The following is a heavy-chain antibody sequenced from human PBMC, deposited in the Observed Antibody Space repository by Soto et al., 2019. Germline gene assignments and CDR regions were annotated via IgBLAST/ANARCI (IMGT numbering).Heavy chain of an antibody. CDR1: GFTFSSYW. V-gene: IGHV3-7*01. CDR2: IKQDGSEK. Sequence: QPGGSLRLSCAASGFTFSSYWMSWVRQAPGKGLEWVANIKQDGSEKYYVDSVKGRFTISRDNAKNSLYLQMNSLRAEDTAVYYCARDTAPLRAAHFDYWGQGTLVTVSS. D-gene: IGHD6-6*01. J-gene: IGHJ4*02. CDR3: ARDTAPLRAAHFDY.